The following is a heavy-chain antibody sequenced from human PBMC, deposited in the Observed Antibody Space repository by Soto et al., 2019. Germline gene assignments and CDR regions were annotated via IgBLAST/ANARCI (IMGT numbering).Heavy chain of an antibody. CDR1: GGSISSYY. J-gene: IGHJ6*02. V-gene: IGHV4-59*01. Sequence: KPSETLSLTCTVSGGSISSYYWSWIRQPPGKGLEWIGYIYYSGSTNYNPSLKSRVTISVDTSKNQFSLKLSSVTAADTAVYYCARGVGITIFGVVIRYGMDVWGQGTTVTVSS. CDR3: ARGVGITIFGVVIRYGMDV. D-gene: IGHD3-3*01. CDR2: IYYSGST.